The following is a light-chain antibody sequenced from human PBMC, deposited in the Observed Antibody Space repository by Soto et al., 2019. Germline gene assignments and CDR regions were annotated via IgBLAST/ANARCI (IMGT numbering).Light chain of an antibody. CDR3: QQYGGAMVT. Sequence: ELVLTQSPGTLSLSPGARATLSCRASQSVGNSFLAWYQQKPGQAPRLLIYGASSRATGIPDRFSGGGSGTDFPLTISRLEPEDAAFYFCQQYGGAMVTFGPGTRV. CDR1: QSVGNSF. CDR2: GAS. J-gene: IGKJ3*01. V-gene: IGKV3-20*01.